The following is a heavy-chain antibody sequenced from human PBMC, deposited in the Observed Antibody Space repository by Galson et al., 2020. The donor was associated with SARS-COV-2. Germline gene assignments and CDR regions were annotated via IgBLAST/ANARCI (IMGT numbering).Heavy chain of an antibody. Sequence: ETSETLSLTCTVSGGSISSGGYYWSWLRQHPGKGLEWIGYIYYSGSTYYNPSLKSRVTISVDTSKNQFSLKLRSVTAADTAVYYCARGLDGRLEGWFDPWGQGTLVTVSS. CDR2: IYYSGST. V-gene: IGHV4-31*03. CDR1: GGSISSGGYY. CDR3: ARGLDGRLEGWFDP. J-gene: IGHJ5*02. D-gene: IGHD6-19*01.